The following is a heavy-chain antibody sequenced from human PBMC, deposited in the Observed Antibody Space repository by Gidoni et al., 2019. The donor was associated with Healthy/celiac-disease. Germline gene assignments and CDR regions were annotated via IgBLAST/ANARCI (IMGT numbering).Heavy chain of an antibody. Sequence: QVQLVQSGAEVKKPGSSVKVSCKASGGTFSSYAIRWVRQAPGQGLEWMGGIIPICGTANYAQKFQGRVTITADKSTSTAYMELSSLRSEDTAVYYCANLPIYCSSTSCSSEEFDYWGQGTLVTVSS. CDR3: ANLPIYCSSTSCSSEEFDY. D-gene: IGHD2-2*01. V-gene: IGHV1-69*06. CDR1: GGTFSSYA. J-gene: IGHJ4*02. CDR2: IIPICGTA.